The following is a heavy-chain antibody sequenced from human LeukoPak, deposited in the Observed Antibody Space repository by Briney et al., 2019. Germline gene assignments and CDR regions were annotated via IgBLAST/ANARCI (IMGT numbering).Heavy chain of an antibody. CDR1: GGSISSYY. CDR3: ASFEYSSSYYFDY. Sequence: SETLSLTCTASGGSISSYYWSWIRQPPGEGLEWIGYIYYSGSTNYNPSLKSRVTISVDTSKNQFSLKLSSVTAADTAVYYCASFEYSSSYYFDYWGQGTLVTVPS. D-gene: IGHD6-6*01. J-gene: IGHJ4*02. CDR2: IYYSGST. V-gene: IGHV4-59*01.